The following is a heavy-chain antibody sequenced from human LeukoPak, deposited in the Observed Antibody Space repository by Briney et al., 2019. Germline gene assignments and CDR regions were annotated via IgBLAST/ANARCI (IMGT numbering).Heavy chain of an antibody. CDR2: IYYSGST. Sequence: SETLSLTCTVSGGSISSYYWSWIRQPPGKGLEWIGYIYYSGSTNYNPSLKSRVTTSVDTSKNQFSLKLSSVTAADTAVYYCARSYYYDSSFAFDIWGQGTMVTVSS. CDR3: ARSYYYDSSFAFDI. CDR1: GGSISSYY. D-gene: IGHD3-22*01. V-gene: IGHV4-59*01. J-gene: IGHJ3*02.